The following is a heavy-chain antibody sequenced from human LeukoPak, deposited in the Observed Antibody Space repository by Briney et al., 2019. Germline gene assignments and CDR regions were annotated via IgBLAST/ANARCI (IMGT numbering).Heavy chain of an antibody. CDR1: GGSFSGYY. Sequence: SETLSLTCAVDGGSFSGYYWSWIRQPPGKGLELIGEINHSGSTNYNPSVKSRVTISVDTSKNQFSLKLSSVTAADTAVYYCASLYSSGWSPPRYYYMDVWGKGTTVTVSS. V-gene: IGHV4-34*01. D-gene: IGHD6-19*01. CDR3: ASLYSSGWSPPRYYYMDV. CDR2: INHSGST. J-gene: IGHJ6*03.